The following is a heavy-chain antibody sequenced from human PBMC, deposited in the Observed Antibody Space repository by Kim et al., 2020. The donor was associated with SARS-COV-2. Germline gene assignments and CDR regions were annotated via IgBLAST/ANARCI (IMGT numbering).Heavy chain of an antibody. J-gene: IGHJ6*02. CDR3: AKDHGSGSYYNNHYYGMDV. D-gene: IGHD3-10*01. CDR2: ISWNSGSI. CDR1: GFTFDDYA. Sequence: GGSLRLSCAASGFTFDDYAMHWVRQAPGKGLEWVSGISWNSGSIGYADSVKGRFTISRDNAKNSLYLQMNSLRAEDTALYYCAKDHGSGSYYNNHYYGMDVWGQGTTVTVSS. V-gene: IGHV3-9*01.